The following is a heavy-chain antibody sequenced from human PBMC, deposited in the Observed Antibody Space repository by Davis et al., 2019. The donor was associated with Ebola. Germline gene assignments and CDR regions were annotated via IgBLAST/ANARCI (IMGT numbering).Heavy chain of an antibody. CDR2: IWYDGSNK. CDR1: GFTFSSYG. J-gene: IGHJ5*02. Sequence: GESLKISCAASGFTFSSYGMHWVRQAPGKGLEWVAVIWYDGSNKYYADSVKGRFTTSRDNSKNTLYLQMNSLRAEDTAIYYCAKYITTSPSRYFDPWGQGTLVTVSS. CDR3: AKYITTSPSRYFDP. D-gene: IGHD1-1*01. V-gene: IGHV3-33*06.